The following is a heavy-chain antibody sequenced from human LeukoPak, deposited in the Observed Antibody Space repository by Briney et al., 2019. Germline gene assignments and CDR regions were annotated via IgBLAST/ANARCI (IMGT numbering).Heavy chain of an antibody. CDR3: ARAHPYYYGSGSYYTSPYWFDP. J-gene: IGHJ5*02. CDR2: INPSGGST. CDR1: GYTFTSYY. Sequence: GASVKVSCKASGYTFTSYYMHWVRQAPGQGLEWMGIINPSGGSTSYAQKFQGRVTMTRDTSTSTVYMELSSLRSEDTAVYYCARAHPYYYGSGSYYTSPYWFDPWGQGTLVTVSS. D-gene: IGHD3-10*01. V-gene: IGHV1-46*01.